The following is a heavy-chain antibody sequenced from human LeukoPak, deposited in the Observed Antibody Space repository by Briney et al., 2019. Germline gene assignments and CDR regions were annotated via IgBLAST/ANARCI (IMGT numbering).Heavy chain of an antibody. J-gene: IGHJ6*02. V-gene: IGHV4-39*07. D-gene: IGHD1-14*01. CDR2: IYYSGST. CDR1: GGSISSSSYY. Sequence: SETLSLTCTVSGGSISSSSYYWGWIRQPPGKGLEWIGSIYYSGSTYYNPSLKSRVTISVDTSKNQFSLKLSSVTAADTAVYYCARVSGDYYYAMDVWGQGTTVTVTS. CDR3: ARVSGDYYYAMDV.